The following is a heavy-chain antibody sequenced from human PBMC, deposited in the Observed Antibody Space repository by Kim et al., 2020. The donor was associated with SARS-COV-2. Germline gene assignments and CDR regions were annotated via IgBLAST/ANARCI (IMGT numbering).Heavy chain of an antibody. D-gene: IGHD3-16*02. CDR2: ISSSSSTI. Sequence: GGSLRLSCAASGFTFSSYSMNWVRQAPGKGLEWVSYISSSSSTIYYADSVKGRFTISRDNAKNSLYLQMNSLRAEDTAVYYCARTYREYYDYVWGSYRWNWFDPWGQGTLVTVSS. CDR1: GFTFSSYS. J-gene: IGHJ5*02. V-gene: IGHV3-48*04. CDR3: ARTYREYYDYVWGSYRWNWFDP.